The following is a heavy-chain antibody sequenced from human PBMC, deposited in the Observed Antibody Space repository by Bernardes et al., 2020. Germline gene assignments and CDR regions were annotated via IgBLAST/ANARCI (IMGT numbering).Heavy chain of an antibody. D-gene: IGHD2-21*01. V-gene: IGHV3-30*04. CDR2: ISHDGSKN. J-gene: IGHJ4*02. CDR1: TFTFSTYT. CDR3: ATELPALGEDFDY. Sequence: GGSLRLSCAASTFTFSTYTMHWVRQAPGKGLEWVAFISHDGSKNSYADSVKGRFTISRDNSKNTLYLQMDSLKTDDTAVYFCATELPALGEDFDYWGQGTLVTVS.